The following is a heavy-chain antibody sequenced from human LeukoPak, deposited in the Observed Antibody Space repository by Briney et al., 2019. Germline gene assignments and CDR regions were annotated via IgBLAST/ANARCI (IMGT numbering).Heavy chain of an antibody. D-gene: IGHD3-10*01. Sequence: ASVKVSCKASGYTFTSYYMHWVRQAPGQGLEWMGIINPSGGSTSYAQKFQGRVTMTRDTSTSTVYMELSSLRSEDTAVYYCARGAVLLWFGEKPSFDPWGQGTLVTVSS. CDR3: ARGAVLLWFGEKPSFDP. J-gene: IGHJ5*02. V-gene: IGHV1-46*01. CDR2: INPSGGST. CDR1: GYTFTSYY.